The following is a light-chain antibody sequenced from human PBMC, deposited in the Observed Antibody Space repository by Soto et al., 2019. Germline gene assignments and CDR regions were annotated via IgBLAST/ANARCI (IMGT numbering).Light chain of an antibody. J-gene: IGKJ1*01. CDR3: QRYGGPSWT. Sequence: EIVLTQSPGTLSLSPGERATLSCRASQSITSNYLAWYQQKPGQAPRLLIFGASSRATGIPDKFSGSGSRKDFTLTISRLEPDDVAVYYCQRYGGPSWTFGQGTRVEIK. CDR1: QSITSNY. V-gene: IGKV3-20*01. CDR2: GAS.